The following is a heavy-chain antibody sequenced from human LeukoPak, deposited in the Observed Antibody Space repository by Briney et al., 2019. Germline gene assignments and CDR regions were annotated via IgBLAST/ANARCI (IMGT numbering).Heavy chain of an antibody. Sequence: GASVKASCTASGYTFTSYYMHWVRQAPGQGLEWMGIINPSGGSTSYAKKFPGRVTMTRETSTSTVYMELSSLRSQDTAVYYCARAQRWLQPFDYWGQGTLVTVSS. CDR2: INPSGGST. V-gene: IGHV1-46*01. CDR3: ARAQRWLQPFDY. J-gene: IGHJ4*02. D-gene: IGHD5-24*01. CDR1: GYTFTSYY.